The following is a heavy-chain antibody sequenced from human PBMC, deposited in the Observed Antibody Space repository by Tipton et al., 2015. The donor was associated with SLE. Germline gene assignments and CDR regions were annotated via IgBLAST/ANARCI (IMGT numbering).Heavy chain of an antibody. Sequence: TLSLTCTVSGGSTNSYYWTWFRQPPGKGLEWIGRIYDSGSTNYNPSLKSRVTISQDTSKNQFSLKLSSVTAADTAVYYCAGYCTSTSCYEARGGMDVWGQGTTVTVSS. D-gene: IGHD2-2*01. J-gene: IGHJ6*02. CDR2: IYDSGST. CDR3: AGYCTSTSCYEARGGMDV. CDR1: GGSTNSYY. V-gene: IGHV4-59*01.